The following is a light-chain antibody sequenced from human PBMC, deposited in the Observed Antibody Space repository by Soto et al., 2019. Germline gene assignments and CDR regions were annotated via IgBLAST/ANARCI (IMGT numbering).Light chain of an antibody. CDR3: QQRGAWPYT. J-gene: IGKJ2*01. CDR1: QSVSSS. Sequence: EIVLTQSPATLSVSPGDRVTLSCRASQSVSSSLAWYQQKSGQAPGLLVYDASNRATGIPARFSGSGSGTDFTLTISSLEPEDSAVYYCQQRGAWPYTFGQGTKLEIK. CDR2: DAS. V-gene: IGKV3-11*01.